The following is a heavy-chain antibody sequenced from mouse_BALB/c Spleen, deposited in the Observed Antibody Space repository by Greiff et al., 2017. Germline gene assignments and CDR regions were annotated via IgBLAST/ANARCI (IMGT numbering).Heavy chain of an antibody. V-gene: IGHV1-7*01. D-gene: IGHD2-4*01. CDR2: INPSTGYT. CDR3: ARMITPMDY. CDR1: GYTFTSYW. Sequence: VQLQQSGAELAKPGASVKMSCKASGYTFTSYWMHWVKQRPGQGLEWIGYINPSTGYTEYNQKFKDKATLTADKSSSTAYMQLSSLTSEDSAVYYCARMITPMDYWGQGTSVTVSS. J-gene: IGHJ4*01.